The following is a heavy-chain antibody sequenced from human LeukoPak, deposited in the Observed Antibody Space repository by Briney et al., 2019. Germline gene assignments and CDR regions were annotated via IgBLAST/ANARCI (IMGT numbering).Heavy chain of an antibody. J-gene: IGHJ4*02. CDR2: MKKDGSET. CDR1: GYTFSDYS. CDR3: GRHRSGSGTYFIDH. V-gene: IGHV3-7*01. D-gene: IGHD3-10*01. Sequence: GGSLRLSCAASGYTFSDYSVNWVRQAPGKGLQWVANMKKDGSETNYGDSVKGRFTISRDNAKTSLYLQMNTLSAEDTAVYYCGRHRSGSGTYFIDHWGQGTLVSVSS.